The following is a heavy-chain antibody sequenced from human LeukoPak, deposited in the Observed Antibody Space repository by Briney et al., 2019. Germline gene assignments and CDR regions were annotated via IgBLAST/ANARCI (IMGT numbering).Heavy chain of an antibody. CDR2: IIPIYGTA. J-gene: IGHJ6*03. CDR3: ARDFASGGYYYMDV. V-gene: IGHV1-69*05. CDR1: GGTFSSYA. Sequence: SVKVSCKASGGTFSSYAISWVRQAPGQGLEWMGGIIPIYGTANYAQKFQGRVTITTDESTSTAYMELSSLRSEDTAVYYCARDFASGGYYYMDVWGKGTTVTVS. D-gene: IGHD3-10*01.